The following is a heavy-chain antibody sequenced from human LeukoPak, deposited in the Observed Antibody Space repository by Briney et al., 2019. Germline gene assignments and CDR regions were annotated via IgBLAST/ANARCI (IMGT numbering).Heavy chain of an antibody. J-gene: IGHJ4*02. Sequence: GGSLRLSCAASGFTVSSNYMSWVRQAPGKGLEWVSVIYSGGSTYYADSVKGRFTISRDNSKNSLYLQMNSLRAEDTAVYYCARSDGSSWYSLHEYWGQGTLVTVSS. D-gene: IGHD6-13*01. V-gene: IGHV3-53*01. CDR2: IYSGGST. CDR3: ARSDGSSWYSLHEY. CDR1: GFTVSSNY.